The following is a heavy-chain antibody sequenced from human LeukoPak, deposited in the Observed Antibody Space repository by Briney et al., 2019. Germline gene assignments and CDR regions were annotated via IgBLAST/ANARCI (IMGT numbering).Heavy chain of an antibody. V-gene: IGHV3-74*01. J-gene: IGHJ3*02. CDR2: SNPDGSNT. CDR3: AKELAAGGADAFDI. Sequence: GGSLRLSCVASGFTFSSYWMHWVRQVPGRGLVWVSRSNPDGSNTGYADSVKGRFTISRDNSKNTLYLQMNSLRAEDTAVYYCAKELAAGGADAFDIWGQGTMVTVSS. CDR1: GFTFSSYW. D-gene: IGHD6-13*01.